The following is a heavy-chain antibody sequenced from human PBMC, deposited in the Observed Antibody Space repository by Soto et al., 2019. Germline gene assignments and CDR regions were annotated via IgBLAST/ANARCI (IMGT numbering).Heavy chain of an antibody. D-gene: IGHD2-8*01. V-gene: IGHV1-18*01. CDR2: ISAYNGNT. CDR3: ARVLADIVLMAYASYFDY. Sequence: ASVKVSCKASGYTFTSYGISWVRQAPGQGLEWMGWISAYNGNTNYAQKLQGRVTMTTDTSTSTAYMELRSLRSDDTAVYYCARVLADIVLMAYASYFDYWGQGTLVTVSS. J-gene: IGHJ4*02. CDR1: GYTFTSYG.